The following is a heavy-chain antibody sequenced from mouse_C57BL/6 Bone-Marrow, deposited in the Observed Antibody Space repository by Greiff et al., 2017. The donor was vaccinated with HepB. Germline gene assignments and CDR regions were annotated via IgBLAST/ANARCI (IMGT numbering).Heavy chain of an antibody. CDR3: TTLYSNHWYFDV. V-gene: IGHV14-4*01. CDR1: GFNIKDDY. J-gene: IGHJ1*03. CDR2: IDPENGDT. D-gene: IGHD2-5*01. Sequence: EVQLVESGAELVRPGASVKLSCTASGFNIKDDYMHWVKQRPEQGLEWIGWIDPENGDTEYASKFQGKATITADTSSNTAYLQLSSLTSEDTAVYYCTTLYSNHWYFDVWGTGTTVTVSS.